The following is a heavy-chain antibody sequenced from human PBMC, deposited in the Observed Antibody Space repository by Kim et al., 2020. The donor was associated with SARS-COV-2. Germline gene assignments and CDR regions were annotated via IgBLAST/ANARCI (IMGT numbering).Heavy chain of an antibody. J-gene: IGHJ4*02. CDR2: IIPIFGTA. Sequence: SVKVSCKASGGTFSSYAISWVRQAPGQGLEWMGGIIPIFGTANYAQKFQGRVTITADESTSTAYMELSSLRSEDTAVYYCARGSPAMVTFFDYWGQGTLVTVSS. V-gene: IGHV1-69*13. CDR3: ARGSPAMVTFFDY. D-gene: IGHD5-18*01. CDR1: GGTFSSYA.